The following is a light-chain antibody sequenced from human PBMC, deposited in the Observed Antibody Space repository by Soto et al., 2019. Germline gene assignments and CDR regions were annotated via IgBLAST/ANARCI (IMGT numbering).Light chain of an antibody. V-gene: IGKV3-20*01. CDR1: QSISGSF. Sequence: EKVTLCSRTSQSISGSFVAWYQQQPGEAPRLLIYSESTRATGIAERFSGSGSRTDFTITISRVEPDDSAEYYWQQYSSSGTFGQGTKVDIK. CDR2: SES. CDR3: QQYSSSGT. J-gene: IGKJ1*01.